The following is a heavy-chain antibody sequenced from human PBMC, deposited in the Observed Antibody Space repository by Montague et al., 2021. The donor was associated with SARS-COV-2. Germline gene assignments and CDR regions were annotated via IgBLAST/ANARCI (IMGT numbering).Heavy chain of an antibody. CDR1: GGSIGNYSCY. CDR2: TCYTGGS. V-gene: IGHV4-39*07. CDR3: AREYEGYFDL. D-gene: IGHD3-3*01. Sequence: SETLSLTCTASGGSIGNYSCYWIWLRPRPGLELMWLTHTCYTGGSFPTPSLLSRVTKSFDTSKNPISLNLASVTAAATAGYYCAREYEGYFDLWGRGTLVIVSS. J-gene: IGHJ2*01.